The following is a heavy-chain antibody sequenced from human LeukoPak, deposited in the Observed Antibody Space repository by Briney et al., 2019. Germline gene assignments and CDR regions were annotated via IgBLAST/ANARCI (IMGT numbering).Heavy chain of an antibody. J-gene: IGHJ4*02. D-gene: IGHD6-6*01. Sequence: SETLSLTCTVSGDSISNYYWSWIRQPPGKGLEWIGYIYYSGSTSYSPSLKSRVTISADTSKNQFSLKLSSVTAADTAVYYCARGLRSSAPFDYWGQGTLVTVSS. CDR2: IYYSGST. V-gene: IGHV4-59*12. CDR3: ARGLRSSAPFDY. CDR1: GDSISNYY.